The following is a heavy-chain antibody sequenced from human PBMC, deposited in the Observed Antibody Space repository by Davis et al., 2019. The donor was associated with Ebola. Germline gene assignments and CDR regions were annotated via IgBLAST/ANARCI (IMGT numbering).Heavy chain of an antibody. J-gene: IGHJ5*02. V-gene: IGHV1-18*01. D-gene: IGHD3-10*01. CDR3: ARNGVLWFRELSFNWFDP. Sequence: ASVQVSCKASGYTFTGYGISWVRQAPGQGLEWMGWISAYNGNTNYAQKFQGIVTMTTDTSTSTAYMELRSLRSDDTAVYYCARNGVLWFRELSFNWFDPWGQGTLVTVSS. CDR1: GYTFTGYG. CDR2: ISAYNGNT.